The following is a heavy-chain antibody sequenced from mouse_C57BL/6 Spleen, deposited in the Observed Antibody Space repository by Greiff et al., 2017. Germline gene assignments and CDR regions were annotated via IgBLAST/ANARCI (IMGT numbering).Heavy chain of an antibody. V-gene: IGHV1-52*01. CDR3: ARYYYGIFDY. D-gene: IGHD1-1*01. Sequence: QVQLQQPGAELVRPGSSVKLSCKASGYTFTSYWMHWVKQRPIQGLEWIGNIDPSDSETHYTQKFKDKDTLTVDKSSSTAYMQLSSLTSEDSAVYYCARYYYGIFDYWGQGTTLTVAS. CDR2: IDPSDSET. CDR1: GYTFTSYW. J-gene: IGHJ2*01.